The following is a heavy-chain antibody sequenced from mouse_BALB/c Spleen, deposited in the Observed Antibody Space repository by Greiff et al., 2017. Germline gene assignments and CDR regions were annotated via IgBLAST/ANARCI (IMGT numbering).Heavy chain of an antibody. CDR1: GYTFTSYW. Sequence: VQLQQPGAELVRPGASVKLSCKASGYTFTSYWINWVKQRPGQGLEWIGNIYPSDSYTNYNQKFKDKATLTVDKSSSTAYMQLSSPTSEDSAVYYCTRGSLLFDYWGQGTTLTVSS. CDR3: TRGSLLFDY. CDR2: IYPSDSYT. J-gene: IGHJ2*01. D-gene: IGHD1-2*01. V-gene: IGHV1-69*02.